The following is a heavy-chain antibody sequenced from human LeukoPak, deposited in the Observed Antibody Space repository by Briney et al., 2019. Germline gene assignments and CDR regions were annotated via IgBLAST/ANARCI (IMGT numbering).Heavy chain of an antibody. V-gene: IGHV1-8*01. CDR3: ARGAVVRFLEWLPPGGMDV. CDR1: GYTFTSYD. J-gene: IGHJ6*02. Sequence: VASVKVSCTASGYTFTSYDINWVRQATGQGLEWMGWMNPNSGNTGYAQKFQGRVTMTRNTSISTAYMELSSLRSEDTAVYYCARGAVVRFLEWLPPGGMDVWGQGTTVTVSS. D-gene: IGHD3-3*01. CDR2: MNPNSGNT.